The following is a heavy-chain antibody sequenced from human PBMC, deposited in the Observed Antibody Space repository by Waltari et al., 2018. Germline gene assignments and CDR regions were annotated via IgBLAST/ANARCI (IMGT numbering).Heavy chain of an antibody. V-gene: IGHV1-8*03. Sequence: QEQLVQSGAEAKKPGDSVKVSCKASGYTFTSYALNWVRQAPGQVLEWMGWRNLNSCATGYAHKFQGRFTITWATTISTAYMEMTSLTSEYTAVYYCARGLGIVGPVYAFDLWGLGTVVTVSS. D-gene: IGHD1-26*01. J-gene: IGHJ3*01. CDR3: ARGLGIVGPVYAFDL. CDR2: RNLNSCAT. CDR1: GYTFTSYA.